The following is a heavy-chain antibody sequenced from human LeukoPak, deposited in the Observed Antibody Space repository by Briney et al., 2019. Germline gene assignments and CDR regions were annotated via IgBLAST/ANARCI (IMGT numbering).Heavy chain of an antibody. CDR1: GGSISSDY. CDR3: ARGRRYYYDSSDPVDY. V-gene: IGHV4-59*12. J-gene: IGHJ4*02. CDR2: IYNSGST. Sequence: PSETLSLTCTVSGGSISSDYWQWIQQPPGKGLEWIGYIYNSGSTNYNPSLKSRVTISVDTSKNQFSLKLSSVTAADTAVYYCARGRRYYYDSSDPVDYWGQGTLVTVSS. D-gene: IGHD3-22*01.